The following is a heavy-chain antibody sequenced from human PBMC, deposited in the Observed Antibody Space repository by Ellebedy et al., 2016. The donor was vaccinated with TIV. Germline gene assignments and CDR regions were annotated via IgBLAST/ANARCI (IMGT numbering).Heavy chain of an antibody. CDR2: IHSDGRTT. V-gene: IGHV3-74*01. CDR3: VRDQMGSSYPFDY. J-gene: IGHJ4*02. Sequence: GESLKISXAASGFTFSRYWMHWVRQVPGKGLVWVSRIHSDGRTTSYADSVKGRFTISRDSAKNMLYLQMNSLRAEDTAVFYCVRDQMGSSYPFDYWGQGTLVTVSP. D-gene: IGHD5-24*01. CDR1: GFTFSRYW.